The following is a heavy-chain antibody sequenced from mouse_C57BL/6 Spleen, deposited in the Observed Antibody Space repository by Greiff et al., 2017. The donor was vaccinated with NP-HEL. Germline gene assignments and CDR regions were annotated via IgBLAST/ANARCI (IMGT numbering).Heavy chain of an antibody. CDR3: ERLYGSTYFDD. D-gene: IGHD1-1*01. CDR2: IYPGDGDT. Sequence: VQLQQSGAELVKPGASVKISSKASGYAFSSYWMNWVKQRPGKGLEWIGQIYPGDGDTNYNGKFKGKATLTADKSSSTAYRQLSSLTSVDSAVYDCERLYGSTYFDDWGQGTTLTVSS. J-gene: IGHJ2*01. CDR1: GYAFSSYW. V-gene: IGHV1-80*01.